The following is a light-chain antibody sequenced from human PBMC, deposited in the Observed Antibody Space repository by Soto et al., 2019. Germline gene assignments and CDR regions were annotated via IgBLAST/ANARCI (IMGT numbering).Light chain of an antibody. CDR3: CSYTSSNSLV. V-gene: IGLV2-14*01. CDR2: DVS. Sequence: QSALAQPASVSGSPGQSITISCTGTSSDFGGYNYVSWYQQHPGRAPKVLIYDVSNRPAGVSDRFSGSRSGNTASLTISGLHSEDEADYHCCSYTSSNSLVFGTGTKVTVL. J-gene: IGLJ1*01. CDR1: SSDFGGYNY.